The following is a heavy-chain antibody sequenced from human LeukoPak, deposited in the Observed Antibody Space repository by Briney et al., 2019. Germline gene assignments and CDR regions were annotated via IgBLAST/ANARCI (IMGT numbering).Heavy chain of an antibody. V-gene: IGHV4-30-2*01. Sequence: SQTLSLTCTVSGGSISSGGYYWSWIRQPPGKGLEWIGYIYHSGSTYYNPSLKSRVTISVDRSKNQFSLKLSSVTAADTAVYYCARIGAVVPAAPFDYWGQGTLATVSS. CDR2: IYHSGST. CDR3: ARIGAVVPAAPFDY. J-gene: IGHJ4*02. CDR1: GGSISSGGYY. D-gene: IGHD2-2*01.